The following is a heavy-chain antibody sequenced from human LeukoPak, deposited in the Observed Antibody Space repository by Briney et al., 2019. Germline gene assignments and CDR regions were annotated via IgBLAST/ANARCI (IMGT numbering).Heavy chain of an antibody. CDR2: IYSGGDT. CDR3: ARSPPASPFDY. Sequence: PGGSLRLSCAASGFTVSRNYMSWVRQAPGKGLDWVSVIYSGGDTYYADSVKGRFTISRDISKNTLYLQISSLRAEDTAFYYCARSPPASPFDYWGQGTLVTVSS. CDR1: GFTVSRNY. V-gene: IGHV3-53*01. J-gene: IGHJ4*02. D-gene: IGHD2-2*01.